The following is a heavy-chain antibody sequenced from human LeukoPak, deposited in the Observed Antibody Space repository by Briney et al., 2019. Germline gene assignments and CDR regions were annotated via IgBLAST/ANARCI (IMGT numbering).Heavy chain of an antibody. CDR2: IYHSGST. D-gene: IGHD5-18*01. J-gene: IGHJ3*02. CDR1: GGSISSYY. CDR3: ARWYSYGSDAFDI. Sequence: SETLSLTCTVSGGSISSYYWSWIRQPPGKGLEWIGEIYHSGSTNYNPSLKSRVTISVDKSKNQFSLKLSSVTAADTAVYYCARWYSYGSDAFDIWGQGTMVTVSS. V-gene: IGHV4-59*12.